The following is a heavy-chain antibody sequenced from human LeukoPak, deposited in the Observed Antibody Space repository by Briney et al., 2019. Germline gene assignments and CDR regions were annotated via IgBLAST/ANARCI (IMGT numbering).Heavy chain of an antibody. CDR3: TRDPDVTSIAACLARYYYYGMDV. CDR2: IRSKAYGGTT. J-gene: IGHJ6*02. CDR1: GFTFGDYA. Sequence: GGSLRLSCTASGFTFGDYAMSWVRQAPGKGLEWVGFIRSKAYGGTTEYAASVKGRFTISRDDSKSIAYLQMNSLKTEDTAVYYCTRDPDVTSIAACLARYYYYGMDVWGQGTTVTVSS. V-gene: IGHV3-49*04. D-gene: IGHD6-6*01.